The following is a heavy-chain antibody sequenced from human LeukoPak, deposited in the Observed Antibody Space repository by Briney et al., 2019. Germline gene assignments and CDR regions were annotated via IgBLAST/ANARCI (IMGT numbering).Heavy chain of an antibody. V-gene: IGHV3-74*01. CDR3: AREAKVGGALQY. CDR1: GFTFSDYW. D-gene: IGHD1-26*01. Sequence: PGGSLRLSCAASGFTFSDYWMHWVRQAPGKGLVWVSRINTDGSFTRYADSVQGRFTISRDTAKNTLFLQMNSLRAEYTAVYYCAREAKVGGALQYWGQGILVTVSS. J-gene: IGHJ4*02. CDR2: INTDGSFT.